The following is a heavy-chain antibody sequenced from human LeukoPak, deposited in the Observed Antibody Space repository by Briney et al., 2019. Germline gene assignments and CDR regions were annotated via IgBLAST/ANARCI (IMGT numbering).Heavy chain of an antibody. V-gene: IGHV4-39*07. Sequence: PSETLSLTCTVSGGSISSSSYYWGWIRQPPGKGLEWIGSIYYSGSTYYNPSLKSRVTISVDTSKNQFSLKLSSVTAADTAVYYCARATDYGDELDYWGQGTLVTVSS. CDR2: IYYSGST. CDR1: GGSISSSSYY. CDR3: ARATDYGDELDY. D-gene: IGHD4-17*01. J-gene: IGHJ4*02.